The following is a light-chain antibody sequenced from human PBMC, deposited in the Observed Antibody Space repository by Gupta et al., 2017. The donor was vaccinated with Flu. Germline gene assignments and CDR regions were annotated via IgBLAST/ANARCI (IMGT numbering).Light chain of an antibody. CDR3: QQYRTLPLT. CDR2: GAS. V-gene: IGKV3-20*01. Sequence: YGASSRATGIPDRGRGRGSGTDFTLTIKALEPEDFAVYYCQQYRTLPLTFSGGTKVEIK. J-gene: IGKJ4*01.